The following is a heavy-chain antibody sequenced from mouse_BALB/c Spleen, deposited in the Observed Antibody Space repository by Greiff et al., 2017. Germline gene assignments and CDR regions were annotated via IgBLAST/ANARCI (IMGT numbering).Heavy chain of an antibody. J-gene: IGHJ1*01. CDR1: GFTFSSYT. CDR3: ARHPYYGSNYWYFDV. Sequence: EVKLMESGGGLVQPGGSLKLSCAASGFTFSSYTMSWVRQTPEKRLEWVAYISNGGGSTYYPDTVKGRFTISRDNAKNTLYLQMSSLKSEDTAMYYCARHPYYGSNYWYFDVWGAGTTVTVSS. CDR2: ISNGGGST. D-gene: IGHD1-1*01. V-gene: IGHV5-12-2*01.